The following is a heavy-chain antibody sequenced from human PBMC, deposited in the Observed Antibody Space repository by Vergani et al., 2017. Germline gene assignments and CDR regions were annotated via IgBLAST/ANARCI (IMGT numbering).Heavy chain of an antibody. Sequence: QVQLQQWGAGLLKPSETLSLTCAVYGGSFSGYYWSWIRQPPGKGLEWIGEINHSGGTNYNPSLKSRVTISVDTSKNQFSLKLSSVTAADTAVYYCASRRRWYYYYGMDVWGQGTTVTVSS. D-gene: IGHD2-15*01. V-gene: IGHV4-34*01. CDR1: GGSFSGYY. CDR3: ASRRRWYYYYGMDV. CDR2: INHSGGT. J-gene: IGHJ6*02.